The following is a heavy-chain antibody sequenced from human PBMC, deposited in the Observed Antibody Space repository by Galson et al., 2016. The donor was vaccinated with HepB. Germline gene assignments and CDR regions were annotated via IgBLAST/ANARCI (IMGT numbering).Heavy chain of an antibody. CDR2: SSHDGFRK. CDR3: TRGRESSDDFWSAIMDWYYDH. J-gene: IGHJ2*01. CDR1: GFTFKSFA. D-gene: IGHD3-3*01. V-gene: IGHV3-30*04. Sequence: SLRLSCAASGFTFKSFAMHWVRQAPGKGPEWVALSSHDGFRKYFADSVKGRFIISRDNSKNTVSLQMDSLTTEDTAVYYCTRGRESSDDFWSAIMDWYYDHWGRGTLVTVSS.